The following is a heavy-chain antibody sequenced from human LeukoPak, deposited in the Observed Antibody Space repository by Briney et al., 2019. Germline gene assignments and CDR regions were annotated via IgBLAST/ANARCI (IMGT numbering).Heavy chain of an antibody. J-gene: IGHJ5*02. CDR3: ASAAAGTLKWFDP. CDR1: GYTFTSYD. CDR2: MNPNSGNT. D-gene: IGHD6-13*01. Sequence: ASVKVSCKASGYTFTSYDINWERQATGQGLEWMGWMNPNSGNTGYAQKFQGRVTMTRNTSISTAYMELSSLRSEDTAVYYCASAAAGTLKWFDPWGQGTLVTVSS. V-gene: IGHV1-8*01.